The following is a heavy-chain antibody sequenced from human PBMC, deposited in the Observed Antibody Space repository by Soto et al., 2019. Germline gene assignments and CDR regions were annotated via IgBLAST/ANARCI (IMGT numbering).Heavy chain of an antibody. V-gene: IGHV1-46*01. J-gene: IGHJ4*02. D-gene: IGHD1-26*01. CDR2: INPSGGST. CDR1: GYTFTSYY. CDR3: ARERRLELFDY. Sequence: QVQLVQSGAEVKKPGASVKVSCKASGYTFTSYYMHWVRQAPGQGLEWMGIINPSGGSTSYAQKFQGRVTMTRDTSTSTVYMELSSLRSEDTVVYYCARERRLELFDYWGQGTLVTVSS.